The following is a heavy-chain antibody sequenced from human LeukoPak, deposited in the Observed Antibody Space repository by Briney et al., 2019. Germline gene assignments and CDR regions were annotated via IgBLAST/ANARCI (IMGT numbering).Heavy chain of an antibody. CDR2: IYHSGST. CDR1: GYSISGGYY. CDR3: ASNYYDSSGYYNWYFDL. Sequence: SETLSLTCTVSGYSISGGYYWVWIRPPPGKGLEWIGSIYHSGSTYYNPSLKSRVTISVDTSKNQFSLKLSSVTAADAAVYYCASNYYDSSGYYNWYFDLWGRGTLVTVSS. D-gene: IGHD3-22*01. J-gene: IGHJ2*01. V-gene: IGHV4-38-2*02.